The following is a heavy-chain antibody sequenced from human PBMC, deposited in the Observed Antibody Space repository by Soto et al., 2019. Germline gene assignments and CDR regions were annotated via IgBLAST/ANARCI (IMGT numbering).Heavy chain of an antibody. CDR1: GGSFSGYY. V-gene: IGHV4-34*01. J-gene: IGHJ4*02. Sequence: SETLSLTCAVYGGSFSGYYWSWIRQPPGKGLEWIGEINHSGSTNYNPSLKSRVTISVDTSKNQFSLKLSSVTAADTAAYYCARGAGSPVRVVTFDYLCQGTLVTVYS. D-gene: IGHD3-10*01. CDR3: ARGAGSPVRVVTFDY. CDR2: INHSGST.